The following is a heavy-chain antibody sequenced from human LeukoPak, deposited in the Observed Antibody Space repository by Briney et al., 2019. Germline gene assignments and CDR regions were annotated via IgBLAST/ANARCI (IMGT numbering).Heavy chain of an antibody. CDR1: GGPISSGGYS. CDR2: IYHSGST. J-gene: IGHJ5*02. CDR3: ARALVWGFDP. V-gene: IGHV4-30-2*01. Sequence: SQTLSLTCAVSGGPISSGGYSWSWIRQPPGKGLEWIGYIYHSGSTYYNPSLKSRVTISVDRSKNQFSLKLSSVTAADTAVYYCARALVWGFDPWGQGTLVTVSS. D-gene: IGHD2-8*01.